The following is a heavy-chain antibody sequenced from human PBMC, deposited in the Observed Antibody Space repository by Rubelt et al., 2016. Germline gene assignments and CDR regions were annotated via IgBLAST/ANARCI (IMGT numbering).Heavy chain of an antibody. CDR3: ARIYLDYNISPDALDI. Sequence: QVQLQESGPGLVKPSETLSLTCTVSGGSISSSSYYWGWIRQPPGKGLEWIGEISHTGSTKYNPSLKSRVTISVDTSRDQFYRGLASATAADTAIYYCARIYLDYNISPDALDIWGQGTMVTVSS. CDR2: ISHTGST. V-gene: IGHV4-39*01. J-gene: IGHJ3*02. CDR1: GGSISSSSYY. D-gene: IGHD5-12*01.